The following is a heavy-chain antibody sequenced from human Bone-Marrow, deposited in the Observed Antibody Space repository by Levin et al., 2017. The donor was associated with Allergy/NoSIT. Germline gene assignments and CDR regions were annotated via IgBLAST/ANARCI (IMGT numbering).Heavy chain of an antibody. J-gene: IGHJ4*02. V-gene: IGHV3-23*01. Sequence: PGGSLRLSCAASGFTFDNYAMAWVRQAPGKGLEWVSSIRGAGDKTNYADSVKGRFTISRDNSKNTVYLQMNSLRAEDTAVYFCAKGNSGWTGYRFFDSWGRGTLVTASS. D-gene: IGHD6-19*01. CDR3: AKGNSGWTGYRFFDS. CDR1: GFTFDNYA. CDR2: IRGAGDKT.